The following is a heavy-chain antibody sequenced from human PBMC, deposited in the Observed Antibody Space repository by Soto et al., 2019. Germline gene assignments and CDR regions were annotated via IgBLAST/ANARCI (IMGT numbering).Heavy chain of an antibody. J-gene: IGHJ4*02. D-gene: IGHD5-12*01. Sequence: QVQLVESGGGVVQPGRSLRLSCAASGFTFSTYGMHWVRQAPGKGLEWGAVIWDDGSNKYYADSVKGRFTISRDDSKNTLYPQMNSLRAEDTAVYYCARDGHEATTVDSWGQGTLVTVSS. CDR1: GFTFSTYG. CDR2: IWDDGSNK. V-gene: IGHV3-33*01. CDR3: ARDGHEATTVDS.